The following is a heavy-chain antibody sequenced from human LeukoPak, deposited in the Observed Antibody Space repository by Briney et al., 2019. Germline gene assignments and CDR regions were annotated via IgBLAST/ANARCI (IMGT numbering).Heavy chain of an antibody. V-gene: IGHV1-58*01. J-gene: IGHJ3*02. CDR3: AAELYGVYTDCCTFHI. D-gene: IGHD4-17*01. Sequence: EASVKLSFTPSGFTFSTSAVQWVRQARGQRQEWIGWIVVGSGGTNYAQSLQGSFTTTRDMSTNTAYMELSSLGSEDSAVYYCAAELYGVYTDCCTFHIWGQGTMVTVSS. CDR1: GFTFSTSA. CDR2: IVVGSGGT.